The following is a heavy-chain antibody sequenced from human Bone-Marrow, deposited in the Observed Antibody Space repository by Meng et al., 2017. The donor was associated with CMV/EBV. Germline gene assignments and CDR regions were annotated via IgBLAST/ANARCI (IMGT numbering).Heavy chain of an antibody. CDR2: IRYDGSYK. CDR3: AKDLYCSSTSCPSFYYYYGMDV. J-gene: IGHJ6*02. CDR1: GFTFISYG. V-gene: IGHV3-30*02. Sequence: GESLKISCAASGFTFISYGMHWVRQAPGKGLEWVAFIRYDGSYKYYADSVKGRFTISRDNSKNTLYLQMNSLRAEDTAGYYCAKDLYCSSTSCPSFYYYYGMDVWGQGTTVTVSS. D-gene: IGHD2-2*01.